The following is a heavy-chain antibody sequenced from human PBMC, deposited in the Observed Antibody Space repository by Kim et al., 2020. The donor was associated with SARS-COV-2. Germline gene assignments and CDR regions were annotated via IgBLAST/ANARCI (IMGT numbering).Heavy chain of an antibody. V-gene: IGHV4-39*01. J-gene: IGHJ6*02. Sequence: SETLSLTCTVSGGSISSSSYYWGWIRQPPGKGLEWIGSIYYSGSTYYNPSLKSRVTISVDTSKNQFSLKLSSVTAADTAVYYCARNPNTPAYYYYGMDVWGQGTTVTVSS. CDR3: ARNPNTPAYYYYGMDV. CDR1: GGSISSSSYY. CDR2: IYYSGST.